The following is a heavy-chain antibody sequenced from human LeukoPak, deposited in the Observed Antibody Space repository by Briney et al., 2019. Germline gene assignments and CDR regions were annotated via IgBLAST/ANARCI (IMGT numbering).Heavy chain of an antibody. D-gene: IGHD6-19*01. CDR1: GFIFSSYG. Sequence: PGRSLRLSCAASGFIFSSYGMHWVRQAPGKGLEWVAVIWYDGSSKYYADSVKGRFTISRDNSKNTLYLQMNSLRAEDTAVYYCARDHQSSGWSYWYFDLWGRGTLVTVSS. J-gene: IGHJ2*01. CDR2: IWYDGSSK. CDR3: ARDHQSSGWSYWYFDL. V-gene: IGHV3-33*01.